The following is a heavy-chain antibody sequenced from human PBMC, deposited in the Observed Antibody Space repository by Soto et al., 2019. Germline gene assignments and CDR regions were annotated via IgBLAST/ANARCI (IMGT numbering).Heavy chain of an antibody. CDR1: GFTFSSYG. Sequence: QVQLVESGGGVVQPGRSLRLSCAASGFTFSSYGMHWVRQAPGKGLECVALISYDGSNKYYADSVKGRFTISRDNYKNTLALQMNSLRTEETAVYSCAKDLGHGGRGAFDIWGPGTMVTVSS. D-gene: IGHD7-27*01. CDR3: AKDLGHGGRGAFDI. CDR2: ISYDGSNK. V-gene: IGHV3-30*18. J-gene: IGHJ3*02.